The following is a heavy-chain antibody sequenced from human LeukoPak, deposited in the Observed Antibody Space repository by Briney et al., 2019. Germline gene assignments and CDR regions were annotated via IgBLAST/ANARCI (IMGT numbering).Heavy chain of an antibody. CDR1: GYTFTSYG. J-gene: IGHJ5*02. Sequence: ASVKVSCKASGYTFTSYGISWVRQAPGQGLEWMGWISAYNGNTNYAQKFQGRVTMTRNTSISTAYMELSSLRSEDTAVYYCARAERLRFHYPDPWGQGTLVTVSS. CDR2: ISAYNGNT. CDR3: ARAERLRFHYPDP. D-gene: IGHD3-10*01. V-gene: IGHV1-18*01.